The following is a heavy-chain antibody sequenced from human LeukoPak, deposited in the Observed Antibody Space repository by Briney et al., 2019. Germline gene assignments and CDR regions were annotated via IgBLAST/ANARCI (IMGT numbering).Heavy chain of an antibody. V-gene: IGHV3-48*03. Sequence: PGGSLRLSCAASGFTFSSYEMNWVRQAPGKGLEWVSYISSSGSTIYYADPVKGRFTISRDNAKNSLYLQMNSLRAEDTAVYYCARELGILKYYYYGMDVWGQGTTVTVSS. D-gene: IGHD7-27*01. J-gene: IGHJ6*02. CDR3: ARELGILKYYYYGMDV. CDR2: ISSSGSTI. CDR1: GFTFSSYE.